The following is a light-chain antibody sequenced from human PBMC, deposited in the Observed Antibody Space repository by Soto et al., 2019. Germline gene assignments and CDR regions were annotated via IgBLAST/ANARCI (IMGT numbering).Light chain of an antibody. CDR1: SSDVGGYNY. J-gene: IGLJ1*01. Sequence: QSVLTQPPSSSVSPGQTVTIPCTGTSSDVGGYNYVSWYQQHPGKVPKIMVYEVNKRPSGVPDRFSGSKSGNTASLTVSGLQAEDEADYYCTSYAGGNNVFGTGTKLTVL. CDR3: TSYAGGNNV. V-gene: IGLV2-8*01. CDR2: EVN.